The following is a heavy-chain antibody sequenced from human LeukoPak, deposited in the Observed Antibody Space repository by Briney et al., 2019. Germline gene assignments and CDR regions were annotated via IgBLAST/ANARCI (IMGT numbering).Heavy chain of an antibody. CDR3: ARTYSSSSHFDY. CDR2: IYTSGRT. J-gene: IGHJ4*02. V-gene: IGHV4-4*09. Sequence: SETLSLTCTVSGGSISSYYWSWIRQPPGKGLEGIGHIYTSGRTNYNPSLKSRGTISVDTSKTQFSLKVSSVTAADTAVYYCARTYSSSSHFDYWGQGTLATVSA. CDR1: GGSISSYY. D-gene: IGHD6-6*01.